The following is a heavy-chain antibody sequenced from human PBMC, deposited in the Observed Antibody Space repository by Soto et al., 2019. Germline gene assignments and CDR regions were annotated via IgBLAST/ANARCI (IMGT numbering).Heavy chain of an antibody. CDR3: ARWGTTGGLDV. D-gene: IGHD3-16*01. V-gene: IGHV3-33*05. CDR1: GFTFRSYV. CDR2: TSYDGSNK. J-gene: IGHJ1*01. Sequence: QVQLLESGGGVVQPGTSLRLSCVGSGFTFRSYVIHWVRQAPGKGLEWVALTSYDGSNKDYGDSVKGRFTISRDNSRNTVDLQMDSLRREDPALYYCARWGTTGGLDVWGQGTLVSVSS.